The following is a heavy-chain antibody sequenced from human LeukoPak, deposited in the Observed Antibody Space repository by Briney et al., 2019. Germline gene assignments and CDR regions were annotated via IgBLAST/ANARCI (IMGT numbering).Heavy chain of an antibody. J-gene: IGHJ5*02. D-gene: IGHD6-6*01. CDR1: GGSISSSSYY. Sequence: PSETLSLTCTVSGGSISSSSYYWGWIRQPPGKGLEWIGSIYYSGSTYYNPSLKSRVTISVDTSKNQFSLKLSSVTAADTAVYYCARHWDYSSSSNWFDPWGQGTLVTVSS. CDR3: ARHWDYSSSSNWFDP. V-gene: IGHV4-39*01. CDR2: IYYSGST.